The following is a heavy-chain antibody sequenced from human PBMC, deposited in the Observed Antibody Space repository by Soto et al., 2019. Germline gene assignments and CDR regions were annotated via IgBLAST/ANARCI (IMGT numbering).Heavy chain of an antibody. D-gene: IGHD6-25*01. CDR3: ARGPSYLRPYYFDY. CDR1: GYTFTSYD. CDR2: MNPNSGNT. Sequence: QVQLVQSGAEVKKPGASVKVSCKASGYTFTSYDINWVRQATGQGLEWMGWMNPNSGNTGYAQKFQGIVTMTRNTSISTAYMELSSLSSEDTAVYYCARGPSYLRPYYFDYLGQGTLVTVSS. V-gene: IGHV1-8*01. J-gene: IGHJ4*02.